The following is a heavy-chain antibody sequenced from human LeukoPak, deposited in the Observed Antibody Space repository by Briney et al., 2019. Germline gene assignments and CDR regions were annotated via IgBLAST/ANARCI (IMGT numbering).Heavy chain of an antibody. D-gene: IGHD6-13*01. CDR2: INPSGGST. V-gene: IGHV1-46*01. Sequence: ASVKVSCKASGYTFTSYYMHWVRQAPGQGLEWMGIINPSGGSTSYAQKFQGRVTMTRDTSTSTVYMELSSLRSEDTAVYYCARVRAAAGTRNWFDPWGQGTLVTVPS. J-gene: IGHJ5*02. CDR1: GYTFTSYY. CDR3: ARVRAAAGTRNWFDP.